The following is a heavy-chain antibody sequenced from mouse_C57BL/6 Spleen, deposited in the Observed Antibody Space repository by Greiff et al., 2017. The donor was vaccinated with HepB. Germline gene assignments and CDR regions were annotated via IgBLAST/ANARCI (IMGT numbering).Heavy chain of an antibody. CDR1: GFSLTSYG. V-gene: IGHV2-2*01. CDR3: ARMGGSSYVRGYFDY. CDR2: IWSGGST. Sequence: QVQLKESGPGLVQPSQSLSITCTVSGFSLTSYGVHWVRQSPGKGLEWLGVIWSGGSTDYNAAFISRLSISKDNSKSQVFFKMNSLQADDTAIYYCARMGGSSYVRGYFDYWGQGTTLTVSS. D-gene: IGHD1-1*01. J-gene: IGHJ2*01.